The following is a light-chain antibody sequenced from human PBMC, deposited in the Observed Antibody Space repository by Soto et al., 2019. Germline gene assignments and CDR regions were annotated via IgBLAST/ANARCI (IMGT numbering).Light chain of an antibody. CDR2: AAS. CDR3: QHSYSTPPN. Sequence: DIQMTQSPSSLSASVGDRVTITCRASQSISSYLNWYQQKPGKAPKLLIYAASSLQSGVPSRFSGSGSGTDFTLSISSWQPEDFATYYCQHSYSTPPNFGGGTKVEL. J-gene: IGKJ4*01. V-gene: IGKV1-39*01. CDR1: QSISSY.